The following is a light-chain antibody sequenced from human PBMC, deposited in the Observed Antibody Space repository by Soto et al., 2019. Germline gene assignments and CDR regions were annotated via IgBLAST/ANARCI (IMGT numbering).Light chain of an antibody. Sequence: QAVVTQEPSLTVSTGGTVTLTCGSSTGAVTSGHYPHWFQQKSGQAPRTLIYDTSNRHSWTPARFSGSLLGGKAALTLSDAQPEDEADYYCLLIYPGVGEVFGTGTKLTVL. CDR2: DTS. CDR3: LLIYPGVGEV. V-gene: IGLV7-46*01. J-gene: IGLJ1*01. CDR1: TGAVTSGHY.